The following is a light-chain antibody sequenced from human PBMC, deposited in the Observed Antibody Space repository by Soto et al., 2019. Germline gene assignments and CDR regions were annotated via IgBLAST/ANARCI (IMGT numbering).Light chain of an antibody. Sequence: IVMTQSPATLSLSPGERAALSCRASQSINSNLAWYQQKPGQAPRLFIFRASSRATGLPARFSASGSGTDFNLTISSLQSEDFAVYYCQQYNNWPRATFGGGTKVDIK. V-gene: IGKV3-15*01. CDR3: QQYNNWPRAT. CDR1: QSINSN. J-gene: IGKJ4*01. CDR2: RAS.